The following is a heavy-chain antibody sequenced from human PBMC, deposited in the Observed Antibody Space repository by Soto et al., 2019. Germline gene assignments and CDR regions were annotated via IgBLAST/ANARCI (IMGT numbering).Heavy chain of an antibody. D-gene: IGHD6-19*01. CDR3: ARGGGGWTYYFDY. J-gene: IGHJ4*02. V-gene: IGHV4-59*01. CDR1: GGSISSYY. CDR2: IYYSGST. Sequence: PSETLSLTCTVSGGSISSYYWSWIRQPPGKGLEWIGYIYYSGSTNYNPSLKSRVTISVDTSKNQFSLKLSSVTAADTAVYYCARGGGGWTYYFDYWGQGTLVTVSS.